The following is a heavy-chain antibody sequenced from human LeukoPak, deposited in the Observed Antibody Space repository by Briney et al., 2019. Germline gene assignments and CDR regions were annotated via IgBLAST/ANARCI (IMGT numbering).Heavy chain of an antibody. CDR1: GYTFTGYY. J-gene: IGHJ4*02. CDR3: ARDYPGDEQLLDY. CDR2: INPNSGGT. V-gene: IGHV1-2*02. Sequence: ASVKVSCKASGYTFTGYYMHWVRQAPGQGLEWMGWINPNSGGTNYAQKFQGRVTMTRDTSISTAYMELSRLRSDDTAVYYCARDYPGDEQLLDYWGQGTLVTVSS. D-gene: IGHD5-18*01.